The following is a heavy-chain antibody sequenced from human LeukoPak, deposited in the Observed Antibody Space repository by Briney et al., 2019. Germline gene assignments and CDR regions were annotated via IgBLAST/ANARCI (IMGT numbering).Heavy chain of an antibody. CDR2: IWYDGSNK. V-gene: IGHV3-33*01. J-gene: IGHJ4*02. CDR3: ARAVAADPLDY. CDR1: GFTFSSYG. D-gene: IGHD6-19*01. Sequence: GGSLRLSCAASGFTFSSYGMHWVRQAPGKGLEWVAVIWYDGSNKYYADSVKGRFTISRDNSKNTLYLQMNSLRAEDTAVYYCARAVAADPLDYWGQGTLVTVSS.